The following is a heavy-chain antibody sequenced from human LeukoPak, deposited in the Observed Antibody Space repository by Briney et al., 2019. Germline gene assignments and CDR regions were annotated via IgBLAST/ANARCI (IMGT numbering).Heavy chain of an antibody. CDR2: INPNSGGT. Sequence: ASVKVSCKASGYTFTGYYMHWVRQAPGQGLEWMGRINPNSGGTNYAQKFQGRATMTRDTSISTAYMELSRLRSDDTAVYYCAREDSVVAFYYWGQGTLVTVSS. CDR1: GYTFTGYY. CDR3: AREDSVVAFYY. J-gene: IGHJ4*02. D-gene: IGHD2-15*01. V-gene: IGHV1-2*06.